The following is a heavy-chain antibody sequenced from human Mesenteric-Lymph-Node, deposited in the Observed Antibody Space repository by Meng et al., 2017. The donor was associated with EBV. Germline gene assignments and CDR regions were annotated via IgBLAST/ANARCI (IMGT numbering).Heavy chain of an antibody. CDR3: ATNDNYRNDY. D-gene: IGHD5-24*01. Sequence: QVQLQESGPGLVKSSQTLSLTCTVSGGSISSGNYYWNWIRQHPGKGLEWIGYIYYTGHTYYNPSLRSRVTTSIDTSKNQFSLSLHSVTAADTAVYYCATNDNYRNDYWGQGTLVTVSS. V-gene: IGHV4-31*03. CDR1: GGSISSGNYY. J-gene: IGHJ4*02. CDR2: IYYTGHT.